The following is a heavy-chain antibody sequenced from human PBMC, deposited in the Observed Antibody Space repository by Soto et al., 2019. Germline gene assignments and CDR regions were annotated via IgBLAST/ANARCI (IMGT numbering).Heavy chain of an antibody. V-gene: IGHV1-8*01. J-gene: IGHJ6*02. CDR1: GYTFTSYD. CDR2: MNPNSGDT. CDR3: ASVGWSGYYLRYGMYV. Sequence: QVQLVQSGAEVKKPGASVKVSCKASGYTFTSYDINWVRQATGQGLEWMGWMNPNSGDTGYAQKFQGRVTMTRNTSISTAYMELSSLRSEDTAVYYCASVGWSGYYLRYGMYVWGQGTTVTVSS. D-gene: IGHD3-3*01.